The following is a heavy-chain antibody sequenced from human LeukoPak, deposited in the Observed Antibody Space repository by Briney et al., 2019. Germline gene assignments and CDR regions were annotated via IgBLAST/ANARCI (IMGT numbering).Heavy chain of an antibody. V-gene: IGHV3-53*01. CDR2: IYSGGST. CDR3: ARGHTSYSSGWYPYY. J-gene: IGHJ4*02. Sequence: GGSLRLSCAASGFTVSSNYMSWVRQAPGKGLEWVSVIYSGGSTYYADSVKGRFTISRDNSKNTLYLQMNSLRAEDTAVYCCARGHTSYSSGWYPYYWGQGTLVTVSS. CDR1: GFTVSSNY. D-gene: IGHD6-19*01.